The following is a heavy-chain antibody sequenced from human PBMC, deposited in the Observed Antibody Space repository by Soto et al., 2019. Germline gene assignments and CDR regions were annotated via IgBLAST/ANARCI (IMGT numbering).Heavy chain of an antibody. CDR1: GFIFSSYA. CDR3: ASFSRMADGYY. J-gene: IGHJ4*02. V-gene: IGHV3-48*01. Sequence: EVHLVESGGGLVQPGGSLRLSCAASGFIFSSYAINWVRQAPGKGLEWVSYISGSGTTIYYADSVKGRFTISRDYAKSSLYLQMNSLRAEDTAMYYRASFSRMADGYYWGQGTLVTVTS. D-gene: IGHD3-22*01. CDR2: ISGSGTTI.